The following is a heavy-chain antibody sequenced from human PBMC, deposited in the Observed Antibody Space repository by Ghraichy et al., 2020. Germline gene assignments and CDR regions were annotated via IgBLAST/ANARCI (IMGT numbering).Heavy chain of an antibody. V-gene: IGHV4-59*08. CDR3: ATLSRGQGSSCYSH. D-gene: IGHD3-22*01. Sequence: SETLSLTCTVSGGSISSYYGSWIRQPPGKGLEWIGYIYYSGSTNYNPSLKSRLTISVDTSKNQFSLKLSSVTAADTAVYYCATLSRGQGSSCYSHWGQGTLVTVSS. J-gene: IGHJ4*02. CDR1: GGSISSYY. CDR2: IYYSGST.